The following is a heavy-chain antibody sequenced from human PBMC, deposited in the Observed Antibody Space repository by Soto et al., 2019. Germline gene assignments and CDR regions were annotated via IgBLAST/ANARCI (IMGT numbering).Heavy chain of an antibody. Sequence: GASVKVSCKASGFTFTGHYIHSVRQAPGQGLEWMGWINPNSGGTSYAQKFQGRFTMTRDTSITTAYMEMSRLSSDDTAVYYCAKSGGFFRPSLGYLDYWGQGTLVTVSS. CDR3: AKSGGFFRPSLGYLDY. CDR2: INPNSGGT. V-gene: IGHV1-2*02. CDR1: GFTFTGHY. J-gene: IGHJ4*02. D-gene: IGHD1-26*01.